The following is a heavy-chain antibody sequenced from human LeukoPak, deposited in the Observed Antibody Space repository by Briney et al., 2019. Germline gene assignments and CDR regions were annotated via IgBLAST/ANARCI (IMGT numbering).Heavy chain of an antibody. D-gene: IGHD3-9*01. V-gene: IGHV4-38-2*01. CDR1: GCSISSGYY. CDR2: IYHSGST. Sequence: SETLSLTCAVSGCSISSGYYWGWIRQPPGKGLEWIGSIYHSGSTYYNPSLKSRVTISVDTSKNQFSLKLSSVTAADTAVYYCARGLTRYYYGMDVWGKGTTVTVSS. J-gene: IGHJ6*04. CDR3: ARGLTRYYYGMDV.